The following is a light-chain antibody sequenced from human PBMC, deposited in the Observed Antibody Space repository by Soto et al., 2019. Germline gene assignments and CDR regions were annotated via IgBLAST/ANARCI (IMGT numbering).Light chain of an antibody. CDR2: DAS. Sequence: ETVLTQSPATLSLSPGERATLSCRASQSVGSDLAWYQQKPGQAPRLLIDDASTRAAGIPARFSGSGSGTDFTLTISRLEPEDFAVYYCQQYGSSGTFGQGTKVDI. V-gene: IGKV3-20*01. J-gene: IGKJ1*01. CDR3: QQYGSSGT. CDR1: QSVGSD.